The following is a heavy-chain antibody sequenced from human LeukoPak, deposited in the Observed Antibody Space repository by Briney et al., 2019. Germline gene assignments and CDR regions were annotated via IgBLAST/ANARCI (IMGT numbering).Heavy chain of an antibody. CDR2: ISGSGGST. J-gene: IGHJ4*02. D-gene: IGHD3-10*01. CDR1: GFSLSNFA. V-gene: IGHV3-23*01. CDR3: AKNSLIRGVTQKFFDG. Sequence: GGSLRLSCEVSGFSLSNFAMSWVRQAAGKGLEWVSAISGSGGSTYYAGSVQGRFTISRDNSKNTLYLQMNSLRAEDSAIYYCAKNSLIRGVTQKFFDGWGQGALVSVSS.